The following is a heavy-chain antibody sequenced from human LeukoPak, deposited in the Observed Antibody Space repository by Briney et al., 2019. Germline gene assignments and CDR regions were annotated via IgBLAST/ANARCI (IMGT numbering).Heavy chain of an antibody. J-gene: IGHJ4*02. V-gene: IGHV3-23*01. Sequence: GGSPRLSCAASGFTFNAYSMTWVRQAPGKGLEWVSSVSGSGDRTYYADSMKGRFTISRDNSMNTLHLQMNSLRAEDTALYYCVRDYDGSYSTLDYWGQGTLVTVSS. CDR1: GFTFNAYS. CDR2: VSGSGDRT. D-gene: IGHD3-22*01. CDR3: VRDYDGSYSTLDY.